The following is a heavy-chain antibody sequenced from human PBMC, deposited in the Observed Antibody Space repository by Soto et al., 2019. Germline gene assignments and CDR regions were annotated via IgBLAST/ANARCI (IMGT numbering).Heavy chain of an antibody. D-gene: IGHD5-12*01. J-gene: IGHJ5*02. CDR1: GGTFSSYA. Sequence: SVKVSCKASGGTFSSYAISWVRQAPGQGLERMGGIIPIFGTANYAQKFQGRVTITAGESTSTAYMELSSLRSEDTAVYYCARDPGDGYNYWFDPWGQGTLVTVSS. V-gene: IGHV1-69*13. CDR2: IIPIFGTA. CDR3: ARDPGDGYNYWFDP.